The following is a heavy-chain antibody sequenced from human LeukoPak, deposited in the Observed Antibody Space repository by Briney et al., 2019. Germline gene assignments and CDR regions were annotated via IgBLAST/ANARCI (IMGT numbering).Heavy chain of an antibody. CDR3: ARSRSGSYYNGDGY. CDR1: GGPISSYH. J-gene: IGHJ4*02. Sequence: SETLSLTFTVSGGPISSYHWSWIRQPPGKGLEWIGYIYYSGSTNYNPSLQSRVTIPVDPSKNQFSLKLSSVTAADTAVYYCARSRSGSYYNGDGYWGQGTLVTVSS. D-gene: IGHD3-10*01. CDR2: IYYSGST. V-gene: IGHV4-59*01.